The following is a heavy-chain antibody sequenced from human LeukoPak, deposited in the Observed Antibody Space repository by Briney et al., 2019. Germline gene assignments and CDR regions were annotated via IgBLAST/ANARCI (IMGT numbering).Heavy chain of an antibody. CDR1: GYTFTSYG. V-gene: IGHV1-18*01. J-gene: IGHJ5*02. D-gene: IGHD2-2*02. CDR3: ERAHCSSTSCYNPNWFDP. Sequence: ASVTVSCTASGYTFTSYGISWVRQAPGQGLEWMGWISAYNGNTNYAQKLQGRVTITTDTSTSTAYMELRSLRSDDTAVYYCERAHCSSTSCYNPNWFDPWGQGTLVTVSS. CDR2: ISAYNGNT.